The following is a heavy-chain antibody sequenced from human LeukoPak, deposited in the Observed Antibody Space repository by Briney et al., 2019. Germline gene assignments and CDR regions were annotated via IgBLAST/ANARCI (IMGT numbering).Heavy chain of an antibody. CDR3: ARGGYSSGLDV. Sequence: GGSLRLSCAASGFTLSSYEMNWVRQAPGKGLEWVSYISSSGSTIYYADSVKGRFTISRDNAKNSLYLQMNSLRAEDTAVYYCARGGYSSGLDVWGQGTTVTVSS. CDR2: ISSSGSTI. V-gene: IGHV3-48*03. D-gene: IGHD6-19*01. CDR1: GFTLSSYE. J-gene: IGHJ6*02.